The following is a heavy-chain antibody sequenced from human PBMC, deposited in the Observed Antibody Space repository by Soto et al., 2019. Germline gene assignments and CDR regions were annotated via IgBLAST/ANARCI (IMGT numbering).Heavy chain of an antibody. J-gene: IGHJ4*02. CDR2: IWYDGSNK. Sequence: PGGSLRLSCAASGFTFSSYGMHWVRQAPGKGLEWVAVIWYDGSNKYYADSVKGRFTISRDNSKNTFYLQMNSLRAEDTAVYYCAKGFYGSGSYYNERAFDSWGQGTLVTV. CDR3: AKGFYGSGSYYNERAFDS. D-gene: IGHD3-10*01. V-gene: IGHV3-33*06. CDR1: GFTFSSYG.